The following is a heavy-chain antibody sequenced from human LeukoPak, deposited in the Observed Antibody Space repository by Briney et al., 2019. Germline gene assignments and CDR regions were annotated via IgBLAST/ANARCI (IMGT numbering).Heavy chain of an antibody. CDR3: VRGSTLRHYQY. Sequence: PSETRSLTCTGSGGSISSSNYYWAWIRRPPGKGLEWIGSIYYSGSTYYNPSLKSRVTVSVDTSKNQFSLKLSSVTAADTAVYYCVRGSTLRHYQYWGQGTLVTVSS. J-gene: IGHJ4*02. V-gene: IGHV4-39*01. CDR1: GGSISSSNYY. CDR2: IYYSGST. D-gene: IGHD3-16*01.